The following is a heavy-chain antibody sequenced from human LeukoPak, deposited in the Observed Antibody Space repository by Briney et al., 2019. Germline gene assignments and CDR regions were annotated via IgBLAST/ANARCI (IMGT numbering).Heavy chain of an antibody. CDR1: GGPFSGYF. D-gene: IGHD6-6*01. CDR3: ARGDVAARLQT. J-gene: IGHJ4*02. Sequence: SETLSLTCTVYGGPFSGYFWTWIRQPPGKGLEWIGEISHTGSTNYNPSLKSRVTISADTSKNQFSLKLNSMTAADTAVYYCARGDVAARLQTWGQGTLVTVSS. CDR2: ISHTGST. V-gene: IGHV4-34*01.